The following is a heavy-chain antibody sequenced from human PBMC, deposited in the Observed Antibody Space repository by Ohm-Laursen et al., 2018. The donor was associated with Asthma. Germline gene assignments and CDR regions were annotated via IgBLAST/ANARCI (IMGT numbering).Heavy chain of an antibody. CDR1: GFTFSSYG. CDR3: AKDPYDSYGYYYGMDV. D-gene: IGHD5-12*01. V-gene: IGHV3-30*18. CDR2: ISYDGSNK. J-gene: IGHJ6*02. Sequence: SLRLSCAAPGFTFSSYGMHWVRQAPGKGLEWVAVISYDGSNKYYADSVKGRFTISRDNSKNTLYLQMNSLRAEDTAVYYCAKDPYDSYGYYYGMDVWGQGTTVTVSS.